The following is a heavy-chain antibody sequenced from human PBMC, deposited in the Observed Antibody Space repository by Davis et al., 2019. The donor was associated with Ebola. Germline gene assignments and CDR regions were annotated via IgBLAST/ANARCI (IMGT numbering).Heavy chain of an antibody. CDR3: AKDIWNSSSAFYYYYGMDV. J-gene: IGHJ6*02. Sequence: SLKISCEASGFTFSRYGMHWVRQAPGKGLEWVSGISWNSGSIGYADSVKGRFTISRDNAKNSLYLQMNSLRAEDTALYYCAKDIWNSSSAFYYYYGMDVWGQGTTVTVSS. CDR2: ISWNSGSI. V-gene: IGHV3-9*01. CDR1: GFTFSRYG. D-gene: IGHD6-6*01.